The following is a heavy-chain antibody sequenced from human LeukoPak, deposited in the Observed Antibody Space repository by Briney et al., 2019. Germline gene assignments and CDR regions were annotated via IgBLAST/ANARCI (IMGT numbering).Heavy chain of an antibody. J-gene: IGHJ4*02. V-gene: IGHV1-8*01. D-gene: IGHD3-10*01. Sequence: ASVKVSCKASGYTFTSYDINWVRQATGQGLEWMGWMNPNSGNTGYAQKFQGRVTMTRNTSISTAYMELSSLRSEDTAVYYCARGLGNYYGSGNDYWGQGTLVTVSS. CDR2: MNPNSGNT. CDR3: ARGLGNYYGSGNDY. CDR1: GYTFTSYD.